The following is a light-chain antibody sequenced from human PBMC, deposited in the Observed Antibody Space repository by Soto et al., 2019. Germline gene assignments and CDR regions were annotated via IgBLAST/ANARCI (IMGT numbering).Light chain of an antibody. CDR1: QGLSSR. V-gene: IGKV1-9*01. J-gene: IGKJ4*01. Sequence: DIQLTQSPSFLSASVGERATIACRASQGLSSRLAWYQQKPGNAPKLLIYAASTLQSGVSSRFSGSGSGTEVTLTISSLQPEDFATYDCQQLNSYPRAFTFGGGTKVEIK. CDR3: QQLNSYPRAFT. CDR2: AAS.